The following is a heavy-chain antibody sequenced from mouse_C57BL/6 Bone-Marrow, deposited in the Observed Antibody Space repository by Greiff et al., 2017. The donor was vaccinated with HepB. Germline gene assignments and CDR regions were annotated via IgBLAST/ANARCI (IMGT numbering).Heavy chain of an antibody. D-gene: IGHD2-5*01. V-gene: IGHV5-9-1*02. CDR1: GFTFSSYA. J-gene: IGHJ1*03. CDR2: ISSGGDYI. CDR3: TRDYYSNYHWYFDV. Sequence: EVMLVESGEGLVKPGGSLKLSCAASGFTFSSYAMSWVRQTPEKRLEWVAYISSGGDYIYYADTVKGRFTISRDNARNTLYLQMSSLKSEDTAMYYCTRDYYSNYHWYFDVWGTGTTVTVSS.